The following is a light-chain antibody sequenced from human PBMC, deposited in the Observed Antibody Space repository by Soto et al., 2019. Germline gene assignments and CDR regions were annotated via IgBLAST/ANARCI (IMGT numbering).Light chain of an antibody. V-gene: IGKV3-20*01. J-gene: IGKJ3*01. CDR3: QQYNNWPPVT. CDR1: QSVSSNY. Sequence: EIVLTQSPGTLSLSPGERATLSCRASQSVSSNYLAWYQQRPGQAPRLLIYDASSRATGVPDRFSGSGSGTDFTLTISRLEPEDFAVYYCQQYNNWPPVTFGPGTKVD. CDR2: DAS.